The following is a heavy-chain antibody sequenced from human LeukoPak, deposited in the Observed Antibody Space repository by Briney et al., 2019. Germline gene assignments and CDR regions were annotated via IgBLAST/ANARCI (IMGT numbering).Heavy chain of an antibody. CDR3: AGCRWNYHYFEH. V-gene: IGHV3-66*01. CDR2: IYSGGST. J-gene: IGHJ4*02. CDR1: GFTVSGNY. Sequence: GGSLRLSCAASGFTVSGNYMTWVRQAPGKGLECVSVIYSGGSTYYADSVEGRFTISRDNSKNTLYLHMNSLRAEDTAVYYCAGCRWNYHYFEHWGQGTLVTISS. D-gene: IGHD1-7*01.